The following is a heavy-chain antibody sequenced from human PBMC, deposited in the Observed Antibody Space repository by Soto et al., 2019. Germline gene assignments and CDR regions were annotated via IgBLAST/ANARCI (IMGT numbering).Heavy chain of an antibody. CDR2: INHSGST. Sequence: PSETLSLTCAVYGGSFSGYYWSWIRQPPGKGLEWIGEINHSGSTNYNPSLKSRVTISVDTSKNQFSLKLSSVTAADTAVYYCARVLEEAAAVDYWGQGTLVTVSS. D-gene: IGHD6-13*01. J-gene: IGHJ4*02. CDR3: ARVLEEAAAVDY. V-gene: IGHV4-34*01. CDR1: GGSFSGYY.